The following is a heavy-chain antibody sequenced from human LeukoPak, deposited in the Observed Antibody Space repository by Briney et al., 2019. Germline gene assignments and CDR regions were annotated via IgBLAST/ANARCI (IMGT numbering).Heavy chain of an antibody. D-gene: IGHD3-22*01. CDR1: GVSISPYY. CDR2: IYTSGST. J-gene: IGHJ4*02. CDR3: ARGASGYYQFDY. Sequence: VKPSETLSLTCAVSGVSISPYYWSWIRQPAGKGLEWIGRIYTSGSTNYNPSLKSRVTMSVDASKNQFSLKLSSVTAADTAVYYCARGASGYYQFDYWGQGTLVTVSS. V-gene: IGHV4-4*07.